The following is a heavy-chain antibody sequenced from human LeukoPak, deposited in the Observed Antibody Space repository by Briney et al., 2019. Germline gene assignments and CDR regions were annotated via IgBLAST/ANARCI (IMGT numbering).Heavy chain of an antibody. D-gene: IGHD6-19*01. J-gene: IGHJ4*02. CDR3: AKGLIAVAGTIDY. CDR1: GFTFSSYA. V-gene: IGHV3-23*01. Sequence: GGSLRLSCAASGFTFSSYAMSWVRQAPGKGLEWVSSISGSGSSTYYADSVKGRFTISRDNSKNTLYLQMNSLRAEDTAVYYCAKGLIAVAGTIDYWGQGTLVTVSS. CDR2: ISGSGSST.